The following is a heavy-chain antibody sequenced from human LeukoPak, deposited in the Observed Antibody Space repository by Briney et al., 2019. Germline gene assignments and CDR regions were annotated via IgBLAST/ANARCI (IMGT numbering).Heavy chain of an antibody. CDR3: ARVPTSGDYDEVDY. CDR2: INTNTGNP. CDR1: GYTFTSYA. Sequence: ASVKVSCKASGYTFTSYAMNWVRQPPGQGLEWMGWINTNTGNPTYAQGFTGRFVFSLDTSVSTAYLQISSLKAEDTAVYYCARVPTSGDYDEVDYWGQGTLVTVSS. J-gene: IGHJ4*02. D-gene: IGHD4-17*01. V-gene: IGHV7-4-1*02.